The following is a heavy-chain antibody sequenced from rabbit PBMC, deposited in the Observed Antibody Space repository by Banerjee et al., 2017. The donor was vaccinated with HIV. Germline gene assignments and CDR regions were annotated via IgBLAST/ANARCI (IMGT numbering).Heavy chain of an antibody. V-gene: IGHV1S47*01. CDR3: VRDPRHYVSGWGNRLDL. CDR1: GFDFSSYG. D-gene: IGHD4-1*01. Sequence: QEQLVESGGGLVQPGGSLKLSCKASGFDFSSYGVSWVRQAPVKGLEWIGYIDPVFGSTYYANWVKGRLTISSHNAQNTLYLQLNSLTAADTATYFCVRDPRHYVSGWGNRLDLWGPGTLVTVS. CDR2: IDPVFGST. J-gene: IGHJ6*01.